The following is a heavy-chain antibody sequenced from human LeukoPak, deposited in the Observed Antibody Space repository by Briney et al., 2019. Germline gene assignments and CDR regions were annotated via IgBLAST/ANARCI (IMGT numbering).Heavy chain of an antibody. CDR3: ARVDTALDAFDI. J-gene: IGHJ3*02. CDR1: GGSISSGSYY. Sequence: SQTLSLTCTVSGGSISSGSYYWSWIRQPAGKGLEWIGRIYTSGSTNYNPSLKSPVTISVDTSKNQFSLKLSSVTAADTAVYYCARVDTALDAFDIWGQGTMVTVSS. D-gene: IGHD5-18*01. CDR2: IYTSGST. V-gene: IGHV4-61*02.